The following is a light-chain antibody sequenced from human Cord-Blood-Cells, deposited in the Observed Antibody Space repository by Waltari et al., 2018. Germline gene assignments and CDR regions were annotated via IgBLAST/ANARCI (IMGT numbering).Light chain of an antibody. CDR1: KSLVNSDGNTY. J-gene: IGKJ1*01. CDR3: MQATQFPQT. Sequence: DIVMTKTLQASPGPLAQTASSICRTSKSLVNSDGNTYLSWLQQRPEQPPRLLIYTISSRFSGVPDRFSGSGAGTDFTLKISRVEAEDVGVYYCMQATQFPQTFGQGTKVEIK. V-gene: IGKV2-24*01. CDR2: TIS.